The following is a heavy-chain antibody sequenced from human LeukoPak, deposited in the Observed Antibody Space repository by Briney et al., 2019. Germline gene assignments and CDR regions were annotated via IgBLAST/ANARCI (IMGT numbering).Heavy chain of an antibody. CDR2: ISGSGGST. CDR3: AKVESYGSGSLQTYYFDY. J-gene: IGHJ4*02. V-gene: IGHV3-23*01. D-gene: IGHD3-10*01. Sequence: PGGSLRLSCAASGFTFSSYAMSWVRQAPGKGLEWVSAISGSGGSTYYADSVKGRFTISRDNSKNTLYLQMNSLRAEDTAVYYCAKVESYGSGSLQTYYFDYWGQGTLVTVSS. CDR1: GFTFSSYA.